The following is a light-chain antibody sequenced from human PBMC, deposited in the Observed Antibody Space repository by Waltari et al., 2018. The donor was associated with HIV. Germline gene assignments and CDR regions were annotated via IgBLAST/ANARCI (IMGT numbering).Light chain of an antibody. CDR3: QQYGSARRLT. CDR2: GAS. V-gene: IGKV3-20*01. CDR1: PSVGSSY. Sequence: EIVLTQSPGTLSLSPGERATLSCRASPSVGSSYSAWYQQKPGQAPRLLIYGASTRATGIPDRFSGSGSGTDFTLTISRLEPEDFAVYYCQQYGSARRLTFGGGTKVEIK. J-gene: IGKJ4*01.